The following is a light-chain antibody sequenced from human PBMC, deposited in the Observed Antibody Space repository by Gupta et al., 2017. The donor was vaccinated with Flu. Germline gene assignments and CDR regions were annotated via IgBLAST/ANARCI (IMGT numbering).Light chain of an antibody. V-gene: IGKV1-33*01. CDR1: EDIGNS. CDR3: QQCDSFPYS. Sequence: IQMTQCRSYLSSFVGDRVSITCRASEDIGNSLSWYQQKPGKAPRLLIYDASKLESGVPSRFSGSGSGTDFTFTINSLQPEDVATYYCQQCDSFPYSFGLGTKVEI. CDR2: DAS. J-gene: IGKJ2*03.